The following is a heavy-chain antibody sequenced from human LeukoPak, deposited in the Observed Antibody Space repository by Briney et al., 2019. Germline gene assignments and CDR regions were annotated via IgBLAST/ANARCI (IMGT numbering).Heavy chain of an antibody. Sequence: GGSLRLSCAASGFTFDDYAMHWVRQAPGKRPEWVSSISSSSSYIYYADSVKGRFTISRDNAKNSLYLQMNSLRAEDTALYYCARGASRADYWGQGTLVTVSS. CDR3: ARGASRADY. CDR1: GFTFDDYA. V-gene: IGHV3-21*01. CDR2: ISSSSSYI. J-gene: IGHJ4*02.